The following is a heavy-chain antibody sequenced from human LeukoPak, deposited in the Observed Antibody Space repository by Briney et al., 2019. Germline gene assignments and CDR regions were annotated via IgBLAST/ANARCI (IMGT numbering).Heavy chain of an antibody. CDR2: ISSSSSYI. CDR3: AKNPDIVATYNYFDY. CDR1: GFTFSSYS. V-gene: IGHV3-21*04. D-gene: IGHD5-12*01. Sequence: GGSLRLSCAASGFTFSSYSMNWVRQAPGKGLEWVSSISSSSSYIYYADSVKGRFTISRDNSKNSLSLQMNSLRAEDTALYYCAKNPDIVATYNYFDYWGHGTLVTVSS. J-gene: IGHJ4*01.